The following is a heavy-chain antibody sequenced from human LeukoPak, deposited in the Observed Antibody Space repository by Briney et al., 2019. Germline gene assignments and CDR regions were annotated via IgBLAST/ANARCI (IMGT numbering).Heavy chain of an antibody. CDR1: GYSVSSGYY. J-gene: IGHJ4*02. Sequence: SETLSLTCTVSGYSVSSGYYWGWIRQPPGRGLGGIGIVDNSGGTYYTPSLRSRVSISVDTSKNKFSLKLSSVTAADTAVYSCAGFTFFLGVITFDYWGQGNLVTVSS. V-gene: IGHV4-38-2*02. CDR2: VDNSGGT. D-gene: IGHD3-10*01. CDR3: AGFTFFLGVITFDY.